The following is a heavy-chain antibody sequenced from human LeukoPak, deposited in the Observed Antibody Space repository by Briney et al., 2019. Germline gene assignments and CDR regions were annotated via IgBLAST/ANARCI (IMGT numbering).Heavy chain of an antibody. J-gene: IGHJ4*02. D-gene: IGHD2-2*01. V-gene: IGHV1-18*01. CDR3: ARDLPAYCSSTSCRPFDY. Sequence: GASVKVSCKASGYTFTSYGISWVRQAPGQGLEWMGWISAYNGNTNYAQKLQGRVTMTTDTSTSTAYTELRSLRSDDTAVYYCARDLPAYCSSTSCRPFDYWGQGTLVTVSS. CDR1: GYTFTSYG. CDR2: ISAYNGNT.